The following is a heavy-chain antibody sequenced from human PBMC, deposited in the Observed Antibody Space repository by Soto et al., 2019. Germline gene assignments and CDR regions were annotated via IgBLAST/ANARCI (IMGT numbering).Heavy chain of an antibody. CDR1: GFTFSSYW. CDR2: IKQDGSEK. Sequence: GGSLRLSCAASGFTFSSYWMSWVRQAPGKGLEWVANIKQDGSEKYYVDSVKGRFTISRDNAKNSLYLQMNSLRAEDTAVYYGARDNTYYDSLTGYYLDYWGQGTLVTVSS. V-gene: IGHV3-7*03. J-gene: IGHJ4*02. CDR3: ARDNTYYDSLTGYYLDY. D-gene: IGHD3-9*01.